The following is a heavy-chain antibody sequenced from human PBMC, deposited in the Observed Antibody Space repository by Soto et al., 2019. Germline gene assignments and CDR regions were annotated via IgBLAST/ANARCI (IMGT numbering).Heavy chain of an antibody. V-gene: IGHV4-39*01. J-gene: IGHJ4*02. CDR3: ARQPLIWGSYRMTSFDY. CDR2: IYYSGST. D-gene: IGHD3-16*02. CDR1: GGSISSSSYY. Sequence: QLQLQESGPGLVKPSETLSLTCTVSGGSISSSSYYWGWIRQPPGKGLEWIGSIYYSGSTYYTPSLKSRVTISIDTSKNQFSLKLSSVTAADTAVYYCARQPLIWGSYRMTSFDYWGQGTLVTVSS.